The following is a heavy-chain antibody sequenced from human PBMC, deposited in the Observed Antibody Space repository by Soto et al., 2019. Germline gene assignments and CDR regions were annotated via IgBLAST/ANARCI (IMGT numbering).Heavy chain of an antibody. V-gene: IGHV3-30*18. CDR2: ISYGGSNK. D-gene: IGHD2-2*01. CDR1: GFTFSSYG. Sequence: QVQLVESGGGVVQPGRSLRLSCAASGFTFSSYGMHWVRQAPGKGLEWVAVISYGGSNKYYADSVKGLFTISRDNSKNTLYLQMNNLRAEDTAVYYCAKDNCISTSCYRLYNWFDPWGQGTLVTVSS. CDR3: AKDNCISTSCYRLYNWFDP. J-gene: IGHJ5*02.